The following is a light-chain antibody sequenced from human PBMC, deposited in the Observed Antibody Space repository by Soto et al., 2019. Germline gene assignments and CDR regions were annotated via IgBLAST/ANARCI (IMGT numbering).Light chain of an antibody. CDR3: PQHASLPIT. Sequence: ESGVGQARGSRWLPHGERATLSCRASQSVSSSYLAWHQQNPGQTPRLLVYGASSRETGIPDMFSGSGSGTESTPTISRLEPEDFAVYYCPQHASLPITFGQGTRLE. CDR1: QSVSSSY. CDR2: GAS. V-gene: IGKV3-20*01. J-gene: IGKJ5*01.